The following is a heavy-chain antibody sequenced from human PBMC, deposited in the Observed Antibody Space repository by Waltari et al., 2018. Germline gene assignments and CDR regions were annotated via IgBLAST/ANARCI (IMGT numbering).Heavy chain of an antibody. CDR1: GYTFTSYD. CDR3: ARGHVTRGGYYYGMDV. J-gene: IGHJ6*01. CDR2: MNPNSGNP. V-gene: IGHV1-8*02. Sequence: QVQLVQSGAEVKKPGASVKVSCKASGYTFTSYDINWVRQATGQGLEWMGWMNPNSGNPGYAQKFQGRVTMTRNTSISTAYMELSSLRSEDTAVYYCARGHVTRGGYYYGMDVWGQGTTVTVSS. D-gene: IGHD4-17*01.